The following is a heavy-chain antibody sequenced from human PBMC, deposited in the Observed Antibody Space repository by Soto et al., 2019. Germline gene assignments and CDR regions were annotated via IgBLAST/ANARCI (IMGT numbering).Heavy chain of an antibody. J-gene: IGHJ5*02. D-gene: IGHD3-3*01. CDR1: GGSISSYY. CDR2: IYYSGST. Sequence: SETLSLTCTVSGGSISSYYWSWIRQPPGKGLEWIGYIYYSGSTNYNPSLKSRVTISVDTSKNQFSLKLSSVTAADTAVYYCARFYDFWSGHNWFDPWGQGTLVTVS. CDR3: ARFYDFWSGHNWFDP. V-gene: IGHV4-59*01.